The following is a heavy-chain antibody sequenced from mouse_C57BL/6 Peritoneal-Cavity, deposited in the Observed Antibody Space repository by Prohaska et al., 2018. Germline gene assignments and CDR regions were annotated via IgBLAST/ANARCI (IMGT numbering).Heavy chain of an antibody. V-gene: IGHV1-9*01. CDR2: ILPGSGST. Sequence: SCKATGYTFTGFWIEWVKQRPGHGLEWIGEILPGSGSTNYNEKFKGKATFTADTSSNTAYMQLSSLTTEDSAIYYCASLGELREYFDYWGQGTTLTVSS. D-gene: IGHD1-1*01. J-gene: IGHJ2*01. CDR1: GYTFTGFW. CDR3: ASLGELREYFDY.